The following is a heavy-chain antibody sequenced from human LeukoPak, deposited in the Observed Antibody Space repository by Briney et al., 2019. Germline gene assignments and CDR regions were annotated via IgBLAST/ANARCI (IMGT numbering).Heavy chain of an antibody. V-gene: IGHV3-48*01. Sequence: GSLRLSCAASGFTFSSYGMTWVRQAPGKGLEWVSYISSSSSTIYYADSVKGRFTISRDNAKNSLYLQLNSLRAEDTAVYYCAKGSKEVLFTRDHYMDVWGKGTTVTISS. CDR2: ISSSSSTI. D-gene: IGHD3-3*01. CDR3: AKGSKEVLFTRDHYMDV. J-gene: IGHJ6*03. CDR1: GFTFSSYG.